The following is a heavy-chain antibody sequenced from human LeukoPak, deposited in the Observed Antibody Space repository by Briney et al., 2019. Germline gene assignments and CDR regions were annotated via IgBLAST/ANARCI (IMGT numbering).Heavy chain of an antibody. D-gene: IGHD1-1*01. CDR3: ARTGVTTGTDEDY. J-gene: IGHJ4*02. CDR1: GYTFTGYY. V-gene: IGHV1-2*02. CDR2: INPNSGGA. Sequence: ASVKVSCKASGYTFTGYYMHWVRQAPGQGLEWMGWINPNSGGANYAQKFQGRVTMTRETSISTAYMELSRLRSDDTAVYYCARTGVTTGTDEDYWGQGTLVTVSS.